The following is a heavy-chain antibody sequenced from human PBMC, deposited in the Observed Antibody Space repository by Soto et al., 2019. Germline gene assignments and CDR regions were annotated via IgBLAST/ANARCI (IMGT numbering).Heavy chain of an antibody. D-gene: IGHD6-13*01. J-gene: IGHJ6*02. CDR2: IYHSGST. Sequence: SETLSLTGAVSGGSISSSNWWSCVRQPPGKGLEWIGEIYHSGSTNYNPSLKSRVTISVDKSKNQFSLKLSSVTAADTAVYYCASQAAAGYYYYGMDVWGQGTTVTVSS. CDR3: ASQAAAGYYYYGMDV. CDR1: GGSISSSNW. V-gene: IGHV4-4*02.